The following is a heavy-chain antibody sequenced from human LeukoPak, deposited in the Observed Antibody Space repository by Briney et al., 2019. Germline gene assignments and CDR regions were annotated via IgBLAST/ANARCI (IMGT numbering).Heavy chain of an antibody. CDR3: AKVVPAYCGGDCYWFDY. V-gene: IGHV3-23*01. Sequence: GGSLRLSCAASGFTFSRYAMSWVRQAPGKGLEWVSAISGSGGSTYYADSVKGRFTISRDNSKNTLYLQMNSLRAEDTAVYYCAKVVPAYCGGDCYWFDYWGQGTLVTVSS. CDR2: ISGSGGST. J-gene: IGHJ4*02. CDR1: GFTFSRYA. D-gene: IGHD2-21*02.